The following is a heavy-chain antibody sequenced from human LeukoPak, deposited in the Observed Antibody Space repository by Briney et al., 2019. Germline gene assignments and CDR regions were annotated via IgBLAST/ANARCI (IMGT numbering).Heavy chain of an antibody. CDR1: GYTFTSYY. CDR2: INPSGGST. J-gene: IGHJ4*02. D-gene: IGHD4-17*01. V-gene: IGHV1-46*01. Sequence: GASVKVSCKASGYTFTSYYMRWVRQAPGQGLEWMVIINPSGGSTTYAQKFQGRVTMTRDTSTSTVYMELSSLRSEDTAVYYCARSGAPRNNFGDYRGDYWGQGTLVTVSS. CDR3: ARSGAPRNNFGDYRGDY.